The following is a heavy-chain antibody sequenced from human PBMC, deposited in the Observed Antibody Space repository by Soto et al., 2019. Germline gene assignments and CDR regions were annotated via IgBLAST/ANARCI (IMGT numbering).Heavy chain of an antibody. CDR3: ATVFEH. CDR1: GITFSGYW. J-gene: IGHJ4*02. Sequence: VPLVEAGGGSVQPGGSLRLSCVASGITFSGYWMHWVRQVPGKGLVWVARVDSAGSGTSYADSVKGRFTISRDNAKNTLALQVNRLRVKDTAVYYCATVFEHCGQGIPVTVSS. V-gene: IGHV3-74*01. CDR2: VDSAGSGT.